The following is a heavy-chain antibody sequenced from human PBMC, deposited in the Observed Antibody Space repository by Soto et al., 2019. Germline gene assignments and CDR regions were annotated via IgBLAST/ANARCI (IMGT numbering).Heavy chain of an antibody. D-gene: IGHD5-12*01. CDR1: GGSISSSSYY. CDR2: IYYSGST. CDR3: ARHEWLQRGYYFDY. V-gene: IGHV4-39*01. J-gene: IGHJ4*02. Sequence: QLQLQESGPGLVKPSETLSLTCTVSGGSISSSSYYWGWIRQPPGKGLEWIGSIYYSGSTYYNPSLKSRVTISVDTSKNQFSLKLSSVTAADTAVYYCARHEWLQRGYYFDYWGQGTLVTVSS.